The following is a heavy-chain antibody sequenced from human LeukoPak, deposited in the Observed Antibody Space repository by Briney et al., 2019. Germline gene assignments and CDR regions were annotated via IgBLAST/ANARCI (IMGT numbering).Heavy chain of an antibody. D-gene: IGHD3-3*01. CDR1: GFTFSSYS. CDR3: ARDIRQLRFLEWLIYGMDV. V-gene: IGHV3-33*08. J-gene: IGHJ6*02. Sequence: GGSLRLSCAASGFTFSSYSMNWVRQAPGKGLEWVAVIWYDGSNKYYADSVKGRFTISRDNSKNTLYLQMNSLRAEDTAVYYCARDIRQLRFLEWLIYGMDVWGQGTTVTVSS. CDR2: IWYDGSNK.